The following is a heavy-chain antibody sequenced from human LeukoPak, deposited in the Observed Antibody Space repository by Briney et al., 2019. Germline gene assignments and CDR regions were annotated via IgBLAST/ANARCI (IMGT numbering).Heavy chain of an antibody. CDR2: IHTSGST. Sequence: SETLSLTCTVSGGSISSYYWSWIRQPAGKGLEWIGRIHTSGSTYYNPSLKSRVTISVDTSKSQFSLYMDSVTAADTAVYYCARDWNRYAYWGQGTLVTVSS. CDR3: ARDWNRYAY. V-gene: IGHV4-4*07. CDR1: GGSISSYY. J-gene: IGHJ4*02. D-gene: IGHD1-1*01.